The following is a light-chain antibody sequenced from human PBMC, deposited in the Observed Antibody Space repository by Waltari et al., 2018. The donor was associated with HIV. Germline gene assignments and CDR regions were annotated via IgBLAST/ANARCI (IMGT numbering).Light chain of an antibody. CDR1: SSNIGNNY. CDR3: GTWDSSLSAVV. V-gene: IGLV1-51*01. Sequence: QSVLTQPPSVSAAPGQKVTISCSGSSSNIGNNYVSWYQQLPGTAPKLLIYDNKERPSGIPDRFSGSKSGTSATLGITGLQTGDEADYYCGTWDSSLSAVVFGTGTKVTVL. CDR2: DNK. J-gene: IGLJ1*01.